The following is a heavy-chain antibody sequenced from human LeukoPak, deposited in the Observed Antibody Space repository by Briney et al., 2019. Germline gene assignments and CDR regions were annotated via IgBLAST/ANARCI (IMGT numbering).Heavy chain of an antibody. V-gene: IGHV7-4-1*02. CDR1: GYTFASYA. D-gene: IGHD6-13*01. CDR3: ARGHTGSSWVNWFDP. Sequence: GASVKVSCKASGYTFASYAMNWVRQAPGQGLEWMGWINTNTGNPTYAQGFTGRFVFSLDTSVSTAYLQISSLKAEDTAVYYCARGHTGSSWVNWFDPWGQGTLVTVSS. J-gene: IGHJ5*02. CDR2: INTNTGNP.